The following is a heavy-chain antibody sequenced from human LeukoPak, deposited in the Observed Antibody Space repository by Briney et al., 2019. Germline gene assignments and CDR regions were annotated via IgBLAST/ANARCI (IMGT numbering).Heavy chain of an antibody. CDR3: VREDKGQIYFDY. CDR2: ISNDGSTK. V-gene: IGHV3-30*04. CDR1: GLTFSSYA. J-gene: IGHJ4*02. D-gene: IGHD2-15*01. Sequence: PGGSLRLSCAASGLTFSSYAMHWVRQTPGKGLEWVAFISNDGSTKYYGDSVKGRFTISRDNSKNTLYLQLSSLRAEDTAVYYCVREDKGQIYFDYWGQGTLVTV.